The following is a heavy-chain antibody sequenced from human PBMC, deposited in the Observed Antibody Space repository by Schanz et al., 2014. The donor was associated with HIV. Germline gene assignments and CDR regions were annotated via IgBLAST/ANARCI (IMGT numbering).Heavy chain of an antibody. V-gene: IGHV1-8*01. CDR3: ARGRETVTTYFDF. Sequence: QVQLVQSGPEVKKPGASVKVSCKPSGYTFTSYDINWVRQAAGQGLEWMGWMNPNNDDTDYAQKFQGRVTMTRDTSTSTAYMELSSLRSEDTAVYYCARGRETVTTYFDFWGQGTLVTVSS. D-gene: IGHD4-17*01. CDR1: GYTFTSYD. CDR2: MNPNNDDT. J-gene: IGHJ4*02.